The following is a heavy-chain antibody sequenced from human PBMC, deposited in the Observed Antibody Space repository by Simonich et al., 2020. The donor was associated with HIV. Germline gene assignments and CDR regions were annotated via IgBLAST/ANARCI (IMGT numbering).Heavy chain of an antibody. CDR1: GFTFSGSA. D-gene: IGHD6-13*01. Sequence: EYGGGLVQPGGSLKLSCAASGFTFSGSAMHWVRQASGKGLEWVGRIRIKSNNYATAYAASVKGRFTISRDDSKNTAYLQMNSLRAEDTAVYYCARDSTKHYYYYMDVWGKGTTVTVSS. V-gene: IGHV3-73*02. CDR3: ARDSTKHYYYYMDV. J-gene: IGHJ6*03. CDR2: IRIKSNNYAT.